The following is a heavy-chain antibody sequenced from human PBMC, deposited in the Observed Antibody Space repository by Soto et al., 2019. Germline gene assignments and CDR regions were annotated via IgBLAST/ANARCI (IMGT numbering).Heavy chain of an antibody. V-gene: IGHV3-33*01. CDR2: IWYDGSNK. CDR1: GFTFSSYG. Sequence: QVQLVESGGGVVQPGRSLRLSCAASGFTFSSYGMHWVRQAPGKGLEWVAVIWYDGSNKYYADSVKGRFTISRDNSKNTLYLQRNSLRAEDTAVYYCARDYYYGSGSYMAPLYYFDYWGQGTLVTVSS. D-gene: IGHD3-10*01. J-gene: IGHJ4*02. CDR3: ARDYYYGSGSYMAPLYYFDY.